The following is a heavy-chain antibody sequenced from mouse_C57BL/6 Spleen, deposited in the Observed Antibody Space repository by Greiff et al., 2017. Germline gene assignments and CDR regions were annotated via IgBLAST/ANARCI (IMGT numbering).Heavy chain of an antibody. Sequence: EVKLMESGGGLVQPGGSMKLSCVASGFTFSNYWMNWVRQSPEKGLEWVAQIRLKSDNYATHYAESVKGRFTISRDDSKSIVYLQMNNLSAEDTGIYYCTGEGLLHYAMDYWGQGTSVTVSS. CDR3: TGEGLLHYAMDY. V-gene: IGHV6-3*01. D-gene: IGHD2-3*01. J-gene: IGHJ4*01. CDR1: GFTFSNYW. CDR2: IRLKSDNYAT.